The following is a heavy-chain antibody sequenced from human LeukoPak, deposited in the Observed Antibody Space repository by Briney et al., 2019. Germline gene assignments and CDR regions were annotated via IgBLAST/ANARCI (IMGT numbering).Heavy chain of an antibody. CDR2: IYSGGST. CDR3: AREGPDYGDYLFDY. V-gene: IGHV3-66*01. D-gene: IGHD4-17*01. CDR1: GFTVSSNF. J-gene: IGHJ4*02. Sequence: GGSLRFSCAASGFTVSSNFMSWVHQAPGKGLEWVSVIYSGGSTYYADSVKGRFTISRDNFKNTLYLQMNSLRAEDTAVYYCAREGPDYGDYLFDYWGQGTLVTVSS.